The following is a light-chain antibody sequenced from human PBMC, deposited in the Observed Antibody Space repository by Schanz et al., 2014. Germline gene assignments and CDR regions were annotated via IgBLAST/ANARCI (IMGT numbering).Light chain of an antibody. CDR2: EVS. Sequence: QSALTQPRSVSGSPGQSVTISCTGTSSDVGGYDYVSWYQQHPGKAPKLMIYEVSKRPSGVPDRFSGSKSGNTASLTVSGLQAEDEADYYCCSYAGSSTSWVFGGGTKLTVL. V-gene: IGLV2-11*01. CDR1: SSDVGGYDY. J-gene: IGLJ3*02. CDR3: CSYAGSSTSWV.